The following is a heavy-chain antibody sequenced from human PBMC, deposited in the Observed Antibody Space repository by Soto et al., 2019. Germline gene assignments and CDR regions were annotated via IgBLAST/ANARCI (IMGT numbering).Heavy chain of an antibody. V-gene: IGHV1-18*01. CDR2: ISAYNGNT. CDR3: ATPDYGSGSYSDAFDI. Sequence: GASVKVSGKASGYTFTSYGISWVRQAPGQGLEWMGWISAYNGNTNYAQKLQGRVTMATDTSTSTAYMELRSLRSDDTAVYYCATPDYGSGSYSDAFDIWGQGTMVTVSS. D-gene: IGHD3-10*01. J-gene: IGHJ3*02. CDR1: GYTFTSYG.